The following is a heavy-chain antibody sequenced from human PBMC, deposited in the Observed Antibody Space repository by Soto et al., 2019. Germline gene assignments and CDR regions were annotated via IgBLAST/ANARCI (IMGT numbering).Heavy chain of an antibody. CDR3: ARDRPAVGYCSGGSCLGFHY. CDR2: IIPILGIA. D-gene: IGHD2-15*01. J-gene: IGHJ4*02. Sequence: SVKVSCKASGGTFSSYTISWARQAPGQGLEWMGRIIPILGIANYAQKFQGRVTITADKSTSTAYMELSSLRSEDTAVYYCARDRPAVGYCSGGSCLGFHYWGQGTLVTVSS. CDR1: GGTFSSYT. V-gene: IGHV1-69*04.